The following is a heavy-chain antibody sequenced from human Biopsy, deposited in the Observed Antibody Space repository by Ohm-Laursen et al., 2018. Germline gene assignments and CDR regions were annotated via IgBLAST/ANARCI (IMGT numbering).Heavy chain of an antibody. V-gene: IGHV1-2*02. CDR2: LNTNSGDT. Sequence: SSAKVSCKASGYIFTGYYMHWVRQAPGQGLEWMGWLNTNSGDTEYAENFQGRVTMTRDTSISTAYMELSRLRSDDTAVYYCARLTRSTPTTGVWGQGTLVTVSS. J-gene: IGHJ4*02. D-gene: IGHD2-8*01. CDR3: ARLTRSTPTTGV. CDR1: GYIFTGYY.